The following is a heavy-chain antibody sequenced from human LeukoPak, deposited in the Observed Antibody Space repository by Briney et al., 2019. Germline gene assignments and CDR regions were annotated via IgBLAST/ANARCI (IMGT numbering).Heavy chain of an antibody. Sequence: PSETLSLTCAVYGGSFSGYYWSWIRQPPGKGLEWIGEINHGGSTNYNPSLKSRVTISVDTSKNQFSLKLSSVTAADTAVYYCAIRTGYYGNYYYYRMDVWGKGTTVTVSS. V-gene: IGHV4-34*01. J-gene: IGHJ6*04. CDR1: GGSFSGYY. CDR3: AIRTGYYGNYYYYRMDV. CDR2: INHGGST. D-gene: IGHD3/OR15-3a*01.